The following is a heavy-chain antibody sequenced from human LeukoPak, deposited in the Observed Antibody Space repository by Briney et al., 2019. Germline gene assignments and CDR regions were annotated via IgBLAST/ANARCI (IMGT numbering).Heavy chain of an antibody. V-gene: IGHV3-30*18. CDR1: GFTFSSYG. J-gene: IGHJ4*02. CDR2: ISYDGSNK. CDR3: AKSYYDFWSGYHPPDY. Sequence: GGSLRLSCAASGFTFSSYGMHWVRQAPGKGLEGGAVISYDGSNKYYADSVKGRFTISRDNSKNTLYLQMNSLRAEDTAVYYCAKSYYDFWSGYHPPDYWGQGTLVTVSS. D-gene: IGHD3-3*01.